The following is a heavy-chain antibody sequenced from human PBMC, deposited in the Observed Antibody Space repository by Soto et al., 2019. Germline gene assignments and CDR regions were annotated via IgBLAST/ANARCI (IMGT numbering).Heavy chain of an antibody. V-gene: IGHV2-5*02. D-gene: IGHD6-6*01. CDR1: GFSLSTSGVG. J-gene: IGHJ4*02. CDR3: AHSPYSSSSYYFDY. CDR2: IYWDDDK. Sequence: QITLKESGPTLVKPTQTLTLTCTFSGFSLSTSGVGVGWIRQPPGKALEWLALIYWDDDKRDSPFLKSRLTITKDTSINQGGLTMTNRDPVDTATYYCAHSPYSSSSYYFDYWGQGTLVTVSS.